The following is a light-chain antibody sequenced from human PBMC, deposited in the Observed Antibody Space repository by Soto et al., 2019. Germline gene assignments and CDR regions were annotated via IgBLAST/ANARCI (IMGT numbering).Light chain of an antibody. J-gene: IGLJ1*01. CDR1: SSNIGGNS. V-gene: IGLV1-51*01. Sequence: QSVLTQPPSVSAAPGQKVTISCSGSSSNIGGNSVSWYQQLPGTAPKLLIYDDNKRPSGIPDRFSGSKSGTSATLGITGFQTGDEADYYCCSYGGSGIPYVFGTGTKVTVL. CDR2: DDN. CDR3: CSYGGSGIPYV.